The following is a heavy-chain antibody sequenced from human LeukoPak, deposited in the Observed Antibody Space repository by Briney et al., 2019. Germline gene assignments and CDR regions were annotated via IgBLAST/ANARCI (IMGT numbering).Heavy chain of an antibody. V-gene: IGHV4-34*01. CDR1: GGSFSGYY. Sequence: SETLSLTCAVYGGSFSGYYWSWIRQPPGKGLEWIGEINHSGSTNYNPSLKSRVTISVDTSKNQFSLKLSSVTAADTAVYYCARGPTSEQWLWELHYYGMDVWGQGTTVTVSS. CDR2: INHSGST. J-gene: IGHJ6*02. D-gene: IGHD6-19*01. CDR3: ARGPTSEQWLWELHYYGMDV.